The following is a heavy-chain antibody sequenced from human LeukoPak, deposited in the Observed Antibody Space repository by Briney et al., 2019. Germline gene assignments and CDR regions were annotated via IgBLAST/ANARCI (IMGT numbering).Heavy chain of an antibody. CDR1: GFTFSSYS. V-gene: IGHV3-15*01. Sequence: GGSLRLSCAASGFTFSSYSMIWVRQAPGKGLEWVGRIKKKSDGGSIDYAAAVKGRFSISRDDSKSTVYLQMNSLKTDDTALYYCTTDSPPGYWGQGTLVTVSS. CDR2: IKKKSDGGSI. CDR3: TTDSPPGY. J-gene: IGHJ4*02.